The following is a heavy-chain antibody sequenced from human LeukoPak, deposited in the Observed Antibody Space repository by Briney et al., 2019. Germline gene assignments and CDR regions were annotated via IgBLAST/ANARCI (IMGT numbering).Heavy chain of an antibody. CDR2: IEYSGKT. V-gene: IGHV4-39*01. Sequence: SETLSLTCTVSLGSPSSSSPSSGWIRQPPGKGLEWLGRIEYSGKTYYKSSLKSRLTISVDTSKTQFSLKVTSVTAADTAVYYCARHQYRSGSTYHFDYWGQGTLVTVSS. CDR1: LGSPSSSSPS. D-gene: IGHD6-19*01. CDR3: ARHQYRSGSTYHFDY. J-gene: IGHJ4*02.